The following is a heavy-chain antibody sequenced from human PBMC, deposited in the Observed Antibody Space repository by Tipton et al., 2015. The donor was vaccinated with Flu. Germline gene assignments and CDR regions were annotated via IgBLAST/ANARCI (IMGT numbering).Heavy chain of an antibody. D-gene: IGHD3-10*01. CDR2: VSFDGSSK. CDR1: GFTFNDYA. V-gene: IGHV3-30*07. J-gene: IGHJ6*02. Sequence: SLRLSCAASGFTFNDYAIHWVRQAPGKGLEWVAVVSFDGSSKHYADTVRGRFSISRDESNNTLYLQMGSLRVEDTAVYYCARDLRITMIRGIRVDYFGMDVWGQGTTVIVSS. CDR3: ARDLRITMIRGIRVDYFGMDV.